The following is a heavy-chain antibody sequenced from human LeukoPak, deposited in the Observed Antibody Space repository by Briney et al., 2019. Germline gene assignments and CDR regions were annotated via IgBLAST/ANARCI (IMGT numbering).Heavy chain of an antibody. Sequence: SETLSLTCTVSGGSISSYYWSWIRQPPGKGLEWIGYIYYSGSTNYNPSLKSRVTISVDTSKNQFSLKLSSVTAADTAVYYCARSPPAGYSSSWRFDPWGQGTLVTVSS. D-gene: IGHD6-13*01. CDR1: GGSISSYY. J-gene: IGHJ5*02. CDR2: IYYSGST. V-gene: IGHV4-59*01. CDR3: ARSPPAGYSSSWRFDP.